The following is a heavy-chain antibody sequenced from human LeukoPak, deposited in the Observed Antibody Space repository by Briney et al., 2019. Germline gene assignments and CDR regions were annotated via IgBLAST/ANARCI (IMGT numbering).Heavy chain of an antibody. CDR1: GFPFSSYA. CDR2: ISGSGGRT. D-gene: IGHD3-10*02. CDR3: AKALFGDRRVGAFDI. J-gene: IGHJ3*02. V-gene: IGHV3-23*01. Sequence: GGSLTLSCAPSGFPFSSYAMIWVRQAPEKGLEWVSPISGSGGRTYYEDSVKGRFTVSRDNSKKTLYLQMNSLRAEDTAIYYCAKALFGDRRVGAFDIWGLGTMLTVSS.